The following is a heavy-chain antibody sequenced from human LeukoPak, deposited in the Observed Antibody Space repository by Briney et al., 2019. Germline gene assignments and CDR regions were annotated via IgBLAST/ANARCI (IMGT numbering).Heavy chain of an antibody. CDR1: GGSISSYY. V-gene: IGHV4-4*08. CDR3: ARRLDD. J-gene: IGHJ4*02. CDR2: IYTSGIT. Sequence: PSETLSLTCTVSGGSISSYYWSWIRQPPGKGLEWIGYIYTSGITNYNPSLKSRVTISVDTSKNQFSLKLTSVTAADTVVYYCARRLDDWGQGTLVTVSS.